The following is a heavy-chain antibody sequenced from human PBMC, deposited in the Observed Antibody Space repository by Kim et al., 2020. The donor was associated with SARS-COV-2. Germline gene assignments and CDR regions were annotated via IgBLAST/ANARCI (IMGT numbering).Heavy chain of an antibody. D-gene: IGHD6-13*01. J-gene: IGHJ3*02. CDR3: AADDGIRIAAFDI. Sequence: SVKVSCKASGFTFTSSAVQWVRQARGQRLEWIGWIVVGSGNTNYAQKFQERVTITRDMSTSTAYMELSSLRSEDTAVYYCAADDGIRIAAFDIWGQGTMVTVSS. CDR1: GFTFTSSA. CDR2: IVVGSGNT. V-gene: IGHV1-58*01.